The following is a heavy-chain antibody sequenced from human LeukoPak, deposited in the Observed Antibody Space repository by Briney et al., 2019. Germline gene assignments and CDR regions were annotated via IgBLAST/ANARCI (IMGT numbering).Heavy chain of an antibody. CDR3: ARVQYCTNGVCGPETNKYNWFDP. V-gene: IGHV4-31*01. Sequence: PSEALSLTCTVPGGSIRRGGYYWSWIRQHPGKGLEWIAYIFYSGSTYYNTSLKSQVTISVDTSKNQFSLKLSSVTAADTAVYYCARVQYCTNGVCGPETNKYNWFDPWGQGTLVTVSS. D-gene: IGHD2-8*01. CDR2: IFYSGST. CDR1: GGSIRRGGYY. J-gene: IGHJ5*02.